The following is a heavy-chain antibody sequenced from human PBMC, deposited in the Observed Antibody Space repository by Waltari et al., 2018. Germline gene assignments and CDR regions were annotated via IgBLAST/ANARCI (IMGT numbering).Heavy chain of an antibody. D-gene: IGHD1-20*01. Sequence: EVQLVESGGGLVKPGGSLKLAGEVPGFTFGDYVIHWVRQSSGKGLEWVGRIRSKANSDATAYAASVKGRFTISRDDSKNTAYLQMNSLKTEDTAVYYCIRYNEQNYCGMDVWGQGTTVTVSS. V-gene: IGHV3-73*01. CDR2: IRSKANSDAT. CDR3: IRYNEQNYCGMDV. CDR1: GFTFGDYV. J-gene: IGHJ6*02.